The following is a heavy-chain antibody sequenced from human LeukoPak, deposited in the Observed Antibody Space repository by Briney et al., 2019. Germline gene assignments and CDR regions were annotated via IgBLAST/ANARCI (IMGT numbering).Heavy chain of an antibody. D-gene: IGHD1-1*01. CDR2: INPNSGGT. CDR1: GYTFTGYY. J-gene: IGHJ4*02. Sequence: ASVKVSCKASGYTFTGYYMHWVRQAPGQGLEWMGWINPNSGGTNYAEKFQGWVTMTRDTSISTAYVELSRLRSDDTAVYYCARDTGTSRDLDYWGQGTLVTVSS. V-gene: IGHV1-2*04. CDR3: ARDTGTSRDLDY.